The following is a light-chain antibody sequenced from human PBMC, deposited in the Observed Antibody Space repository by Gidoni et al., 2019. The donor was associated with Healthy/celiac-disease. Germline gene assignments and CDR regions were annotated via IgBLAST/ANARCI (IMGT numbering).Light chain of an antibody. CDR2: QDS. J-gene: IGLJ2*01. Sequence: SYELTQPPSVSVSPGQTASITCSGDKLGDKYACWYQQKPGQSHVLVIYQDSKRPSGIPERFSGSNSGNTATLTISGTQAMDEADYYCQACDSSTVVFGGGTKLTVL. CDR1: KLGDKY. CDR3: QACDSSTVV. V-gene: IGLV3-1*01.